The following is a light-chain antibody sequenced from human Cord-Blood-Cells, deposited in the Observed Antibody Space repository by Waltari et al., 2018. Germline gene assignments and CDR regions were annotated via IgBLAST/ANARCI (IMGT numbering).Light chain of an antibody. CDR3: QAWDSSTWV. Sequence: SYELTQPPSVSVSPGQTASITCSGEKLGDKYACWYQKKPGQSPVLVIYQDRKRPSVILGRLSGSNSGNPATLAVSVTQAMDEADYYCQAWDSSTWVFGGGTKLTVL. CDR2: QDR. CDR1: KLGDKY. J-gene: IGLJ3*02. V-gene: IGLV3-1*01.